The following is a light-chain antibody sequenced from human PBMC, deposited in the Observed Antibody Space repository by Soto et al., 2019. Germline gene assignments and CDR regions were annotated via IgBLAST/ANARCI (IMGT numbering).Light chain of an antibody. CDR3: QQRSNWLIT. J-gene: IGKJ5*01. CDR1: ECVSSY. CDR2: DAS. Sequence: EIVLTQSPATLSLSPGERATLSCRASECVSSYLAWYQQKPGQAPRLLIYDASNRASGIPARFSGSGSGTDFTLTISSLEPEDYAVYYCQQRSNWLITFCQGTRLEIK. V-gene: IGKV3-11*01.